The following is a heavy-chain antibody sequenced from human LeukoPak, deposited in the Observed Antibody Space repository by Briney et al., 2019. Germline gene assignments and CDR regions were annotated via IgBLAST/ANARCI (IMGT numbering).Heavy chain of an antibody. CDR1: GFTFSSYS. CDR3: AIDLYYYDSSGYLHEY. D-gene: IGHD3-22*01. J-gene: IGHJ4*02. CDR2: ISSSSSYI. Sequence: KTGGSLRLSCTASGFTFSSYSMNWVRQAPGKGLEWVSSISSSSSYIYYADSVKGRFTISRDNAKNSLYLQMNSLRAEDTAVYYCAIDLYYYDSSGYLHEYWGQGTLVTVSS. V-gene: IGHV3-21*01.